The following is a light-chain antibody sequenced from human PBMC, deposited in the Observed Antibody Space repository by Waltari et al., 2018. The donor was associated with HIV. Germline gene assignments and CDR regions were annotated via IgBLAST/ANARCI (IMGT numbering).Light chain of an antibody. CDR2: STD. J-gene: IGLJ3*02. Sequence: QTVVTQEPSFSVSPGGTVTLTCGLSSGSVSTSHCPSWYQQTPGQAPRTLSYSTDTRSSGVPDRFSGSIRGNTAALTITGAQADDGSDYYFSLYMSGGIWVFGGGTKLTVL. CDR3: SLYMSGGIWV. V-gene: IGLV8-61*01. CDR1: SGSVSTSHC.